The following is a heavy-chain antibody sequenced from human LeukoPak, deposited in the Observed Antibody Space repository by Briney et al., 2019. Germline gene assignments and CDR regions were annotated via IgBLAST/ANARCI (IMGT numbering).Heavy chain of an antibody. D-gene: IGHD6-13*01. CDR3: AKTRPLDSSSWSHGDY. Sequence: GGSLRLSCAASGFTFSSYAMSWVRQAPGKGLEWVSAISGSGDSTYYGDSVKGWFTISRDNSKNTLYLQMNSLRAEDTAVYYCAKTRPLDSSSWSHGDYWGQGTLVTVSS. V-gene: IGHV3-23*01. CDR2: ISGSGDST. J-gene: IGHJ4*02. CDR1: GFTFSSYA.